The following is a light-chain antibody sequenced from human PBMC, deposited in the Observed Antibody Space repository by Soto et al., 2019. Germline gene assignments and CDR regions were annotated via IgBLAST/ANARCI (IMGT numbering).Light chain of an antibody. J-gene: IGLJ7*01. CDR3: AAWDDSMSGRV. CDR2: RNN. Sequence: QAVLTQPPSASGTPGQRVTISCSGSSSNIGSNYVYCYQQLPVTAPKLLIYRNNQRPSGVPDRFSGSKSGTSASLAISGLRSEDEADYYCAAWDDSMSGRVFGGGTQRTVL. V-gene: IGLV1-47*01. CDR1: SSNIGSNY.